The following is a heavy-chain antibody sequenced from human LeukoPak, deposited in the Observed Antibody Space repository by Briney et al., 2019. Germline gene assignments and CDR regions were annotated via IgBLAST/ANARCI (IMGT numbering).Heavy chain of an antibody. V-gene: IGHV4-59*01. D-gene: IGHD2-8*01. CDR1: GDSMSNYY. CDR3: ARGMVNTYYYYYTDV. J-gene: IGHJ6*03. CDR2: IYYSGIT. Sequence: SETLSLTCTVSGDSMSNYYWSWIRQPPGKGLEWIGYIYYSGITNYNPSLKSRVTISVDTSRNQFSLKLTSVTGADTALYHCARGMVNTYYYYYTDVWGKGTSVTVSS.